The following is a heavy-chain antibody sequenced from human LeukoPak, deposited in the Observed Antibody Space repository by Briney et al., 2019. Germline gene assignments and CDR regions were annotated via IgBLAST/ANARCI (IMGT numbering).Heavy chain of an antibody. CDR2: IYYSGST. Sequence: SETLSLTCAVYGGSFSGYYWSWIRQPPGKGLEWIGYIYYSGSTNYNPSLKSRVTISVDTSKNQFSLKLSSVTAADTAVYYCARSRLMATTSFDYWGQGTLVTVSS. J-gene: IGHJ4*02. V-gene: IGHV4-59*01. CDR1: GGSFSGYY. D-gene: IGHD5-24*01. CDR3: ARSRLMATTSFDY.